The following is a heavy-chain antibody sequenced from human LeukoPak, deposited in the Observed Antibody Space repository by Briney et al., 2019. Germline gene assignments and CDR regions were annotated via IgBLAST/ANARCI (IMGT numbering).Heavy chain of an antibody. Sequence: PSETLSLTCAVYGGSFSNDKWSWIRQPPGKGLEWIGEVDHSGSTDYNPSLKSRVTISVDTSKNQFSLKLTSLTAADTAVYYCARIRLDDFWSGYLMMNYYYYYMDVWGKGTTVTVSS. D-gene: IGHD3-3*01. J-gene: IGHJ6*03. CDR3: ARIRLDDFWSGYLMMNYYYYYMDV. CDR1: GGSFSNDK. V-gene: IGHV4-34*01. CDR2: VDHSGST.